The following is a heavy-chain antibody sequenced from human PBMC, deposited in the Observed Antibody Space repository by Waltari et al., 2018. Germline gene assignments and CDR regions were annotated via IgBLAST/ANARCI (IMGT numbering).Heavy chain of an antibody. V-gene: IGHV1-69*09. CDR2: IIPILGIA. J-gene: IGHJ4*02. D-gene: IGHD3-22*01. Sequence: QVQLVQSGAEVKKPGASVKVSCKASGYTFTSYDINWVRQAPGQGLEWMGRIIPILGIANYAQKFQGRVTITADKSTSTAYMELSSLRSEDTAVYYCARGDYYDSSGYYPDYWGQGTLVTVSS. CDR3: ARGDYYDSSGYYPDY. CDR1: GYTFTSYD.